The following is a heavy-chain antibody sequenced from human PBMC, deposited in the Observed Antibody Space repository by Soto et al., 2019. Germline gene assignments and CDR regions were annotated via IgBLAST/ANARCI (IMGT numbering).Heavy chain of an antibody. D-gene: IGHD1-26*01. CDR1: GFTFSSYA. J-gene: IGHJ3*02. CDR3: AKDHSGSYLPAAFDI. V-gene: IGHV3-23*01. CDR2: TSGSGGST. Sequence: GGSLRLSCAASGFTFSSYAMSWVRQAPGQGLEWDSATSGSGGSTYYADSVKGRFTISRDNSKNTLYLQMNSLRAEDTAVYYCAKDHSGSYLPAAFDIWGQGTMVTVSS.